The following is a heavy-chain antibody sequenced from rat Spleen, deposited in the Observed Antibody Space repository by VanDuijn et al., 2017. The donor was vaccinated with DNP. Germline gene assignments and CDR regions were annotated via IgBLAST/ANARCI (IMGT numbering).Heavy chain of an antibody. CDR2: VNSAGST. CDR1: GYSITSSYR. D-gene: IGHD1-4*01. V-gene: IGHV3-3*01. CDR3: ARWPGYNPPYAMDA. J-gene: IGHJ4*01. Sequence: VQLQESGPGLVKPSQSLSLTCSVTGYSITSSYRWNWIRKFPGNKLEWMGSVNSAGSTNYNPSLKSRISITRDISKNQLFLQVNSVTTEDTATYYCARWPGYNPPYAMDAWGQGTSVTVSS.